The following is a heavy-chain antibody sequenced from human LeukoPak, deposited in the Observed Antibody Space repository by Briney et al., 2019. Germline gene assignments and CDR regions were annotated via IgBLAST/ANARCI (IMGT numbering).Heavy chain of an antibody. CDR3: AKGGWERSDEFDY. Sequence: GGSLRLSCAASGFTLSSYGMHWVRQAPGKGLEWVAVIPYDGSNKYYADSVKGRFTISRDNSKNTLYLQMNSLRAEDTAVYYCAKGGWERSDEFDYWGQGTLVTVSS. CDR2: IPYDGSNK. V-gene: IGHV3-30*18. J-gene: IGHJ4*02. CDR1: GFTLSSYG. D-gene: IGHD1-26*01.